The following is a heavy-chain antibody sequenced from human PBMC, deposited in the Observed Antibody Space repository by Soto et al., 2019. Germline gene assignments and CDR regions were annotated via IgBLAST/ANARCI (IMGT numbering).Heavy chain of an antibody. CDR3: ARDFHSSGYYYFPEYFDY. Sequence: GGSLRLSCAASGFTFSSYWMSWVRQAPGKGLEWVANIKQDGSEKYYVDSVKGRFTISRDNAKNSLYLQMNSLRAEDTAVYYCARDFHSSGYYYFPEYFDYWGQGTLVTVSS. CDR2: IKQDGSEK. V-gene: IGHV3-7*03. J-gene: IGHJ4*02. D-gene: IGHD3-22*01. CDR1: GFTFSSYW.